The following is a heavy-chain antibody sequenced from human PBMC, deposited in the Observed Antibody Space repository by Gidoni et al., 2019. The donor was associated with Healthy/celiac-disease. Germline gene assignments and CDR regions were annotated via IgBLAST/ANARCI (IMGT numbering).Heavy chain of an antibody. CDR1: GFTFSSYW. J-gene: IGHJ4*02. Sequence: EVQLVESGGGLVQPGGSLRLSCAASGFTFSSYWMSWVRKAPGKGLEWVANIKQDGSEKYYLDSVKGRFTISRDNAKNSLYLQMNSLRAEDTAVYYCARDNYYYDSSGPDYWGQGTLVTVSS. D-gene: IGHD3-22*01. V-gene: IGHV3-7*03. CDR2: IKQDGSEK. CDR3: ARDNYYYDSSGPDY.